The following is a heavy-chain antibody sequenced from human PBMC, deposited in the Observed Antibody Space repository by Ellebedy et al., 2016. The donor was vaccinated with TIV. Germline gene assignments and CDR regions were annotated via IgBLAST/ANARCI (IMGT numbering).Heavy chain of an antibody. CDR3: TRDLSLELRAFDI. D-gene: IGHD1-7*01. CDR1: GFTFSSYN. J-gene: IGHJ3*02. CDR2: IGTSGTFI. V-gene: IGHV3-21*01. Sequence: PGGSLRLSCAASGFTFSSYNMIWVRQAPGKGLEWVSYIGTSGTFIPYADSVKGRFTISRDNAKNSLYRQLNSLRAEDTAVYYCTRDLSLELRAFDIWGQGTMVTASS.